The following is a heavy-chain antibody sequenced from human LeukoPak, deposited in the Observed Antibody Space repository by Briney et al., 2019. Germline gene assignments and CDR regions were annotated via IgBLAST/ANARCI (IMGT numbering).Heavy chain of an antibody. Sequence: SDTLYLTCAVYGGTFSAYYWSWIRQPPATGHELNWIINHSGSTNYTTYLKSRVTIAVDTAKNSLSLKLSSVTAADTAVYYCARGGRVGVGYYGSGSYYYNYWGREPWSPSPQ. D-gene: IGHD3-10*01. CDR2: INHSGST. CDR3: ARGGRVGVGYYGSGSYYYNY. J-gene: IGHJ4*02. V-gene: IGHV4-34*01. CDR1: GGTFSAYY.